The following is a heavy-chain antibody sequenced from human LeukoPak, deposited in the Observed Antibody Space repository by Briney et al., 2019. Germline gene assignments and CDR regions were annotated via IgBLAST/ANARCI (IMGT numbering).Heavy chain of an antibody. Sequence: GGSLRLSCAASGFTFSSYSMNWVRQAPGKGLEWVSYISGDSNYINYVDSVKGRFTISRDNARNSPYLQMNSLRAEDTAVYYCGRTEITAASPGPPPWGQGTRVTVSS. J-gene: IGHJ5*02. CDR2: ISGDSNYI. D-gene: IGHD2-15*01. CDR3: GRTEITAASPGPPP. V-gene: IGHV3-21*01. CDR1: GFTFSSYS.